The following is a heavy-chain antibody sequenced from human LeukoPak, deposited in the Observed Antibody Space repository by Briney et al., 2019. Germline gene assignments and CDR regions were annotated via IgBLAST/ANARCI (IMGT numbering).Heavy chain of an antibody. CDR1: GGSTSSYY. CDR3: ARVRGSSWYFAFDP. J-gene: IGHJ5*02. V-gene: IGHV4-59*08. D-gene: IGHD6-13*01. Sequence: KPSETLSLTCTVSGGSTSSYYWSWIRQPPGKGLEWIGYIYYSGSTYYNPSLKSRVTISVDTSKNQFSLKLSSVTAADTAVYYCARVRGSSWYFAFDPWGQGTLVTVSS. CDR2: IYYSGST.